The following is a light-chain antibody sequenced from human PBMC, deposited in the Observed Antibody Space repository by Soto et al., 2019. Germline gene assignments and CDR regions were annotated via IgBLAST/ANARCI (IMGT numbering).Light chain of an antibody. Sequence: EIVLTQSPGTLSLSPRERATLSCRASQSIFNNYLAWYQQKPGQAPRLLVYGASFRATGIPDRFSGSGSGTNFTLTTSRLEPEDFAVYYCQQYGGSPFTFGRGTMLEIK. V-gene: IGKV3-20*01. CDR3: QQYGGSPFT. CDR2: GAS. J-gene: IGKJ2*01. CDR1: QSIFNNY.